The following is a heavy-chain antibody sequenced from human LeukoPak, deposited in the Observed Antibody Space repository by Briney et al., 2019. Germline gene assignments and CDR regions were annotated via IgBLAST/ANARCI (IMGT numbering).Heavy chain of an antibody. CDR3: ARAKMATTPFDY. J-gene: IGHJ4*02. D-gene: IGHD5-24*01. CDR2: IYYSGST. V-gene: IGHV4-39*07. Sequence: SETLSLTCTVSGGSISTGIYWWGWIRQSPGKGLEYIASIYYSGSTYYNPSLKSRVTISIDTSKNQFSLNLSSVTAADTAVYYCARAKMATTPFDYWGQGTLVTVSS. CDR1: GGSISTGIYW.